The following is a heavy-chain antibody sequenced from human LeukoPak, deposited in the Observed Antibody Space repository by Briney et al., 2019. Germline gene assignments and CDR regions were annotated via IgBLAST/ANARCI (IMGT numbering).Heavy chain of an antibody. CDR2: MNPNSGNT. Sequence: ASVKVSCKASGYTFTSYDISWVRQATGQGLEWMGWMNPNSGNTTYVQKFQGRLTFTRTTSINTAYMELSSLRSEDTAVYYCARGASRSFDYWGQGTLVTVSS. J-gene: IGHJ4*02. CDR1: GYTFTSYD. CDR3: ARGASRSFDY. V-gene: IGHV1-8*03.